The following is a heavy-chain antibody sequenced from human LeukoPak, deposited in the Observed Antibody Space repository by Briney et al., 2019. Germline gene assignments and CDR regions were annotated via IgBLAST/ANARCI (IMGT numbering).Heavy chain of an antibody. J-gene: IGHJ2*01. CDR2: YNRDGRII. CDR3: ARGRGWYFDL. V-gene: IGHV3-74*01. Sequence: VLRYNRDGRIIHYADSVEGRFTISRDNAKTTLYLQVNSVRVEDTAVYYCARGRGWYFDLWGRGTLVTVSS. D-gene: IGHD3-10*01.